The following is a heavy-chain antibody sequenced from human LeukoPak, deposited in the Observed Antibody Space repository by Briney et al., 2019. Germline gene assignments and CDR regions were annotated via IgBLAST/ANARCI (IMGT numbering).Heavy chain of an antibody. CDR1: GFTFSSYG. Sequence: PGRSLRLSCAASGFTFSSYGMHWVRQAPGKGLEWVAVISYDGSNKYYADSVKGRFTISRDNSKNTLYLQMNSLRAEDTAVYYCARDPKAYYYYYGMDVWGQGTTVTVSS. J-gene: IGHJ6*02. CDR2: ISYDGSNK. CDR3: ARDPKAYYYYYGMDV. V-gene: IGHV3-30*03.